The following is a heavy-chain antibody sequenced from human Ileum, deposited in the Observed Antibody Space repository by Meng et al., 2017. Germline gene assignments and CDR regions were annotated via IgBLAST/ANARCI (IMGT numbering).Heavy chain of an antibody. CDR1: GFPFSSYW. V-gene: IGHV3-74*01. D-gene: IGHD1-26*01. CDR2: ITNDGSRT. Sequence: QLCESGGGLVHPAGSLALSCASSGFPFSSYWMHWVRQAQGKGRVWVSRITNDGSRTFYADSVRGRFIVSRDDAENTLYLQMNSLRAEDTALYYCARDQNGPGATIDHWGQGALVTVSS. CDR3: ARDQNGPGATIDH. J-gene: IGHJ4*02.